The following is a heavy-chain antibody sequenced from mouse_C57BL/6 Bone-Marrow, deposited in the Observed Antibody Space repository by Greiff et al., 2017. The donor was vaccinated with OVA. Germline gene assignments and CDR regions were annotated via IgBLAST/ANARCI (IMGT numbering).Heavy chain of an antibody. CDR2: IDPEDGET. V-gene: IGHV14-2*01. CDR1: GFNIKDYY. J-gene: IGHJ2*01. D-gene: IGHD1-1*01. CDR3: AMGTTVVATCDY. Sequence: VQLKESGAELVKPGASVKLSCTASGFNIKDYYMHWVKQRTEQGLEWIGRIDPEDGETKYAPKFQGKATITADPSSNTAYLQLSSLTSEDTAVYYCAMGTTVVATCDYGGQGTTLTVSS.